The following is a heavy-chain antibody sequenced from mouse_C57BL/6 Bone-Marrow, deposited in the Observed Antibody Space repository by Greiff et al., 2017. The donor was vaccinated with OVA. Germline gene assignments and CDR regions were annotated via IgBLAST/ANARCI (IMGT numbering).Heavy chain of an antibody. CDR1: GYTFTDYN. CDR2: INPNNGGT. CDR3: ARWHYGSSYDLDWYFDV. V-gene: IGHV1-22*01. D-gene: IGHD1-1*01. J-gene: IGHJ1*03. Sequence: VQLQQSGPELVKPGASVKMSCKASGYTFTDYNMHWVKQSHGKSLEWIGYINPNNGGTSYNQKFKGKATLTVNKSSSTAYMELRSLTSEDSAVYYCARWHYGSSYDLDWYFDVRGTGTTVTVSS.